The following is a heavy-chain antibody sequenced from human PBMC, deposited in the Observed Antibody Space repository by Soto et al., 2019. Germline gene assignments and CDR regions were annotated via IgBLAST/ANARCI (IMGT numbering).Heavy chain of an antibody. J-gene: IGHJ4*02. CDR1: RYSFASCA. Sequence: SAKASSKACRYSFASCAMHSVRQAPGQRLEWMGWINADNGNTNYAQNLQGRVIMTTDTSTSTAYMELRSLRSDDTAVYYCARGFIPENYWGQGTRVTVSS. CDR2: INADNGNT. V-gene: IGHV1-18*01. CDR3: ARGFIPENY. D-gene: IGHD2-2*01.